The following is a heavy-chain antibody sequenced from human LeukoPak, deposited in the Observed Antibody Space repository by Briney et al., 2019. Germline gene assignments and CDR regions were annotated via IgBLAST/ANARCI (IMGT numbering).Heavy chain of an antibody. J-gene: IGHJ5*02. CDR2: IYSGGNT. CDR3: ARLGNGYSGSGSYYKT. CDR1: GFTVSSNY. Sequence: GGSLRLSCAASGFTVSSNYMSWVRQAPGKGLEWVSVIYSGGNTYYADSVKGRFTISRDNSKNTLYVQMNSLRAEDTAVYYCARLGNGYSGSGSYYKTWGQGTPVTVSS. D-gene: IGHD3-10*01. V-gene: IGHV3-53*01.